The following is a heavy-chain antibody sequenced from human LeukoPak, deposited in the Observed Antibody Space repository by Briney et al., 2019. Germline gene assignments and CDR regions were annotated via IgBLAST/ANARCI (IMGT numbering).Heavy chain of an antibody. V-gene: IGHV4-59*01. D-gene: IGHD1-14*01. Sequence: PSETLSLTCTVSGGSISSYYWSWIRQPPGKGLEWIGYIYYSGSTNYNPSLKSRVTISVDTSKNQFSLNLSSVTAADTAVYYCARTGGYPYYFDYWGQGTLVTVSS. J-gene: IGHJ4*02. CDR2: IYYSGST. CDR1: GGSISSYY. CDR3: ARTGGYPYYFDY.